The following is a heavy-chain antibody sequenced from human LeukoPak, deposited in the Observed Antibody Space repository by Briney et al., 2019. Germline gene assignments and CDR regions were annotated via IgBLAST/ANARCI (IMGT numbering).Heavy chain of an antibody. Sequence: ASVKVSCTASGYTFTSYAMHWVRQAPGQRLEWMGWINAGNGNTKYSQKFQGRVTITRDTSASTAYMELSSLRSEDTAVYYCARDSENKVWYTYYYYYGMDVWGQGTTVTVSS. CDR1: GYTFTSYA. D-gene: IGHD1-14*01. CDR3: ARDSENKVWYTYYYYYGMDV. CDR2: INAGNGNT. J-gene: IGHJ6*02. V-gene: IGHV1-3*01.